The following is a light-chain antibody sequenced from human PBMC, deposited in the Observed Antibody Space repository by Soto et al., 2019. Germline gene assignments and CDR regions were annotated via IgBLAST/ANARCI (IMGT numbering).Light chain of an antibody. J-gene: IGKJ4*01. CDR3: LQAYSFPLT. V-gene: IGKV1-12*01. CDR2: AAS. Sequence: DIQMTQSPSSVSASVGDRVTITCRASQGISSWLVWYQQKPGKAPNLLIYAASSLRSGVPSRFTGSGSGTDFTLTITGLPPEDLATYYCLQAYSFPLTFGGGTKVEIK. CDR1: QGISSW.